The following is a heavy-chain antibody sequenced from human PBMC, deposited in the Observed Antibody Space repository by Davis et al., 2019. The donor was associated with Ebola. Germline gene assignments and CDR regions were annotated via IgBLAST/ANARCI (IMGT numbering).Heavy chain of an antibody. CDR2: IIPIFGTA. Sequence: SVKVSCKASGGTFSSYAISWVRQAPGQGLEWMGGIIPIFGTANYAQKFQGRVTITADESTSTVYMELSSLRSEDTAVYYCARGPLHTVGDAWFDPWGQGTLVTVSS. CDR1: GGTFSSYA. V-gene: IGHV1-69*13. D-gene: IGHD2-21*01. CDR3: ARGPLHTVGDAWFDP. J-gene: IGHJ5*02.